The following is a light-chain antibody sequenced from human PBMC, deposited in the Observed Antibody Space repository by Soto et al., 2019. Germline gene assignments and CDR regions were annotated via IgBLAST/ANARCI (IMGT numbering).Light chain of an antibody. J-gene: IGKJ2*01. CDR1: QTIPTGS. V-gene: IGKV3-20*01. CDR2: GAS. Sequence: DILLTQFPGTLSLSPGERATLSCRASQTIPTGSLAWFQQKSGQAPRLLIYGASTRATGIPDMISGSGSGTDFTLTISRVEPEDFAVYYCQQYDTSPVTFGQGTTLEI. CDR3: QQYDTSPVT.